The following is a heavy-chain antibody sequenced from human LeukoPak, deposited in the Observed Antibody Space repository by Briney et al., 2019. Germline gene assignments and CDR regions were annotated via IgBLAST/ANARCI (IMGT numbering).Heavy chain of an antibody. D-gene: IGHD2-2*01. CDR3: ATDMRRYCSSTSCYAFDY. J-gene: IGHJ4*02. V-gene: IGHV1-24*01. CDR1: GYTLTELS. Sequence: ASVKVSCKVSGYTLTELSMHWVRQAPGKGLEWMGGFDPEDGETIYAQKFQGRVTMTEDTSTDTAYVELSSLRSEDTAVYYCATDMRRYCSSTSCYAFDYWGQGTLVTVSS. CDR2: FDPEDGET.